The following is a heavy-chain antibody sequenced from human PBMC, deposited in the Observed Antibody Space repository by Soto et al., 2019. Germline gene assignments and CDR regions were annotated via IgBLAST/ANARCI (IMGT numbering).Heavy chain of an antibody. Sequence: QVQLVESGGGVVQPGRSLRLSCAASGFTVSSYGLHWVRQAPGKGLEWLAFISYDGSDKFYAASVKGRFTISRDSSKNTLYLQLNSLRPEDTAVYYCARVLGGYPNFDFWVQGTLVTVSS. J-gene: IGHJ4*02. CDR1: GFTVSSYG. D-gene: IGHD3-22*01. CDR2: ISYDGSDK. CDR3: ARVLGGYPNFDF. V-gene: IGHV3-30-3*01.